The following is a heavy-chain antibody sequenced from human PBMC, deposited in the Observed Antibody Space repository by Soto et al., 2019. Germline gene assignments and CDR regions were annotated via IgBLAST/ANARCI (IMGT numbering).Heavy chain of an antibody. J-gene: IGHJ5*02. CDR3: ARDSILGYCSSTSCYGLANWFAP. Sequence: QVQLVESGGGVVQPGRSLRLSCAASGFTFSSYGMHWVRQAPGKGLEWVAVIWYDGSNKYYADSVKGRFTISRDNSKNTLYLQMNSLRDEDTAVYYCARDSILGYCSSTSCYGLANWFAPWGQGTLVTVSS. CDR2: IWYDGSNK. CDR1: GFTFSSYG. D-gene: IGHD2-2*01. V-gene: IGHV3-33*01.